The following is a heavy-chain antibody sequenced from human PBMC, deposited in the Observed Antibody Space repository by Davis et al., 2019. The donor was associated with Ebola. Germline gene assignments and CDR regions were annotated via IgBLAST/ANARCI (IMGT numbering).Heavy chain of an antibody. V-gene: IGHV3-33*01. Sequence: GESLKISCAAPGFTFSFYGMHWVRQAPGKGLEWVAVIWNDGTKKYYVDSVKGRFTISKDNSKSTLYLQMNSLRVEDTAIYYCARWGVNGDMAYWGQGTVVTVSS. J-gene: IGHJ4*02. CDR1: GFTFSFYG. CDR2: IWNDGTKK. CDR3: ARWGVNGDMAY. D-gene: IGHD2-21*02.